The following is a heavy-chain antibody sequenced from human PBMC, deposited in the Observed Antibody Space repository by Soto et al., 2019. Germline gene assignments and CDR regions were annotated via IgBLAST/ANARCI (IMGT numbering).Heavy chain of an antibody. CDR3: ARGAGQEGVVIRYYYSMDV. J-gene: IGHJ6*02. CDR1: GGSISSGDCY. V-gene: IGHV4-30-4*01. D-gene: IGHD3-3*01. CDR2: IYCSGST. Sequence: QVQLQESGPGLVKPSQTLSLTCTVSGGSISSGDCYWIWLRQRRGKDLEWIGYIYCSGSTYYNPSLNSRATIPVHTSKHQFSLKLSSVTAADTAVYYCARGAGQEGVVIRYYYSMDVWGQGTTVTVSS.